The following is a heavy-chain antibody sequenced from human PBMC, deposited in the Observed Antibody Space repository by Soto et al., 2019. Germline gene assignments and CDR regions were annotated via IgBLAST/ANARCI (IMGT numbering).Heavy chain of an antibody. CDR1: GYTFTSYA. CDR2: INAGNGNT. J-gene: IGHJ4*02. Sequence: ASVKVSCKASGYTFTSYAMHWVRQAPGQRLEWMGWINAGNGNTKYSQKFQGRVTITRDTSASTAYMELSSLRSEDTAVYYCARAVAVPADFDYWGQGSLVTVSS. CDR3: ARAVAVPADFDY. V-gene: IGHV1-3*01. D-gene: IGHD6-19*01.